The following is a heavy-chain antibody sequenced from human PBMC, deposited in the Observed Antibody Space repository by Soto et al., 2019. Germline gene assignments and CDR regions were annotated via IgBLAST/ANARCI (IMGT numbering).Heavy chain of an antibody. CDR2: IYRHGRP. V-gene: IGHV3-53*02. CDR3: ARDTENTGGGLDV. J-gene: IGHJ3*01. CDR1: GFSVSHNY. Sequence: EVQVVETGGGLIQPGGSLSLSCAVSGFSVSHNYMTCVRQAPGKGLDWVSVIYRHGRPYYANSVKGRFTLSRDTSKNMVYLQVNSLRVEDPAVYYCARDTENTGGGLDVWGQGAMVTVSS. D-gene: IGHD2-8*02.